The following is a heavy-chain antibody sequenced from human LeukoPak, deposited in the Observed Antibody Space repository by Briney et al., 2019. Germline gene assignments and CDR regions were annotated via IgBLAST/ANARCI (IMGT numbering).Heavy chain of an antibody. J-gene: IGHJ4*02. V-gene: IGHV4-61*08. CDR1: GGSISSGGYY. CDR3: ARVKPDRTTDY. CDR2: IHYSGIT. D-gene: IGHD1/OR15-1a*01. Sequence: PSETLSLTCTVSGGSISSGGYYWSWIRQHPGKGLEWIGYIHYSGITNYNPSLKSRVTISVDTTKNQFSLKLSSVTAADTAVYYCARVKPDRTTDYWGQGTLVTVSS.